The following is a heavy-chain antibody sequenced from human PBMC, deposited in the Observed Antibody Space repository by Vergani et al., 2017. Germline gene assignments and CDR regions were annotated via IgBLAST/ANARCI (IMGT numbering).Heavy chain of an antibody. CDR1: GFTFSSYS. J-gene: IGHJ4*02. D-gene: IGHD3-22*01. CDR2: ISSSSSYI. CDR3: ATYDSSGYYQFDY. V-gene: IGHV3-21*01. Sequence: EVQLLQSGGGVIQPGGSVRLSCAASGFTFSSYSMNWVRQAPGKGLEWVSSISSSSSYIYYADSVKGRFTISRDNAKNSLYLQMNSLRAEDTAVYYCATYDSSGYYQFDYWGQGTLVTVSS.